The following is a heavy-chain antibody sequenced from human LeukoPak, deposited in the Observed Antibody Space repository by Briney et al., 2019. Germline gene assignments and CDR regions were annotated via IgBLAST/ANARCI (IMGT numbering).Heavy chain of an antibody. V-gene: IGHV3-21*01. CDR1: GFTFSSFS. CDR2: ISSSSDYI. J-gene: IGHJ5*02. CDR3: ARDPNQIAP. D-gene: IGHD1-14*01. Sequence: PGGSLRLSCAASGFTFSSFSMNWVRQAPGKGLEWVSSISSSSDYIYYADSVKGRFTISRDNAKNSLYLQMNRLRVEDTAVYYCARDPNQIAPWGQGTLVTDSS.